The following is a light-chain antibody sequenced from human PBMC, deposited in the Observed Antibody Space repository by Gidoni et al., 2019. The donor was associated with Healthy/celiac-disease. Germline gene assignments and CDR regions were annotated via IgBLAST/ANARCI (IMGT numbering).Light chain of an antibody. CDR2: WAS. CDR3: QQYYSTPQT. J-gene: IGKJ1*01. CDR1: QSILYSSNNKNY. Sequence: DFVMTQSPDSLAVSLGERATINCKSSQSILYSSNNKNYLAWYQQKPGQPPKLLIYWASTRESGVPDRFSGSGSGTDFTLTISSLQAEDVAVYYCQQYYSTPQTFGQXTKVEIK. V-gene: IGKV4-1*01.